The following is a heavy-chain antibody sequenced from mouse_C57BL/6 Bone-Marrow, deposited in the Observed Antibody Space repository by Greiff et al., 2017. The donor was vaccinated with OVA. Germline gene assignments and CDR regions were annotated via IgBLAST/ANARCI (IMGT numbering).Heavy chain of an antibody. D-gene: IGHD2-12*01. CDR2: IYPGGGYT. CDR3: ARSGRPAWFAY. J-gene: IGHJ3*01. V-gene: IGHV1-63*01. CDR1: GYTFTNYW. Sequence: QVQLQQSGAELVRPGTSVKMSCKASGYTFTNYWIGWAKQRPGHGLEWIGDIYPGGGYTNYNEKFKGKATLTADKSSSTASMQFSSLTSEDSAIYYCARSGRPAWFAYWGQGTLVTVSA.